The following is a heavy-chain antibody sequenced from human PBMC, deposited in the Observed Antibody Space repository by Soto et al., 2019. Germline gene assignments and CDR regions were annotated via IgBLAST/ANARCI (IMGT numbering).Heavy chain of an antibody. Sequence: PSETLSLTCFVSGYSISSGYYWAWVRQPPGKELEWIGSIYHSGKTYYKPSLRSRVTVSVDTSKNQFSMKLISVTAADTAVYYCARDKRVTMIGGWFDPWGQGTLVTVSS. CDR3: ARDKRVTMIGGWFDP. CDR2: IYHSGKT. J-gene: IGHJ5*02. V-gene: IGHV4-38-2*02. CDR1: GYSISSGYY. D-gene: IGHD3-22*01.